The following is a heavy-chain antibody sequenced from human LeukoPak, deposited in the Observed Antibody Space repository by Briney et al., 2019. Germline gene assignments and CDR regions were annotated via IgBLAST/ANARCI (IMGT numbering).Heavy chain of an antibody. Sequence: PGGSLRLSCAASGFTFSDYYMSWIRQAPGKGLEWFSYISSSSGYTNYADSVKGRFTISRDNAKNSLYLQMKSLRAEDTAVYYCARRGYGDYESGYFDYWGQGTLVTVSS. CDR3: ARRGYGDYESGYFDY. J-gene: IGHJ4*02. CDR1: GFTFSDYY. V-gene: IGHV3-11*06. CDR2: ISSSSGYT. D-gene: IGHD4-17*01.